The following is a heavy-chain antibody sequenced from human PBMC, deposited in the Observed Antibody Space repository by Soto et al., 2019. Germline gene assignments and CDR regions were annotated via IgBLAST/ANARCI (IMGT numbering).Heavy chain of an antibody. Sequence: ASVKVSCKASGYTFTGYYMHWGRQAPGQGLEWMGWINPNSGGTNYAQKFQGRVTMTRDTSISTAYMELSRLRSDDTAVYYCARDRGLYCSSTSCYYYGMDVWGRGTTVTVSS. J-gene: IGHJ6*02. CDR1: GYTFTGYY. D-gene: IGHD2-2*01. V-gene: IGHV1-2*02. CDR3: ARDRGLYCSSTSCYYYGMDV. CDR2: INPNSGGT.